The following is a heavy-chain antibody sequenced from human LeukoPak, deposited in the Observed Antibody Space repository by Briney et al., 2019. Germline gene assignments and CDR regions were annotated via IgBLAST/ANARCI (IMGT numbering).Heavy chain of an antibody. D-gene: IGHD6-13*01. CDR3: ARSGGAAAGPFYYFDY. Sequence: ASVKVSCKASGYTFTSYGISWVRQAPGQGLEWMGWINPNSGGTNYAQEFQGRVTMTRDTSISTAYMELSRLRSDDTAVFYCARSGGAAAGPFYYFDYWGQETLVTVSS. CDR2: INPNSGGT. J-gene: IGHJ4*02. CDR1: GYTFTSYG. V-gene: IGHV1-2*02.